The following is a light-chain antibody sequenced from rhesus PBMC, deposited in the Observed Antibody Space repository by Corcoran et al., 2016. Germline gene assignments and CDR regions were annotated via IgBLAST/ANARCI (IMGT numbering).Light chain of an antibody. CDR1: QGITND. J-gene: IGKJ2*01. Sequence: DIQMTQSPSSLSASVGDKVTITCRASQGITNDLAWYQQKPGENPKLLIYKASSWESGIPSRFSGSGSGTDFTLTISSLQSEDLATYYCQHYYSTPYSFGQGTKVEIK. CDR2: KAS. V-gene: IGKV1-22*01. CDR3: QHYYSTPYS.